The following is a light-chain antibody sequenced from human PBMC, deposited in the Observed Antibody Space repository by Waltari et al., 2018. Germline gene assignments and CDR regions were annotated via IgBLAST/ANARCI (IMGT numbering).Light chain of an antibody. CDR3: VQHTEFPIT. CDR1: QSLIYSDEQTY. J-gene: IGKJ5*01. Sequence: DIVMTQTPLPLSVTPGQPASISCNSSQSLIYSDEQTYLHRYLQKPGQPPQLLISEVSNRCSGVSDKFSGSGSGTDFTPKISRVEDEDVVVYYCVQHTEFPITFGQGTRLEIK. V-gene: IGKV2D-29*01. CDR2: EVS.